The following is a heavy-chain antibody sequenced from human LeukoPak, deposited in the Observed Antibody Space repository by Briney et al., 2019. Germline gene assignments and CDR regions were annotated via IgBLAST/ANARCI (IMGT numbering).Heavy chain of an antibody. J-gene: IGHJ4*02. CDR3: ARQVDSTMALPDY. CDR2: ISAYNGNT. D-gene: IGHD3-10*01. CDR1: GYTFATYG. V-gene: IGHV1-18*01. Sequence: ASVNVSCTPSGYTFATYGVTWVRQAPGQGLEWMGWISAYNGNTNYAQKLQGRVTMTTDTSTSTAYMELRSLRSDDTAVYYCARQVDSTMALPDYWGQGTLVTVSS.